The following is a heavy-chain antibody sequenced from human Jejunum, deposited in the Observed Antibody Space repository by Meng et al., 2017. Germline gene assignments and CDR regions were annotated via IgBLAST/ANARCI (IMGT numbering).Heavy chain of an antibody. D-gene: IGHD3-22*01. V-gene: IGHV3-30*18. CDR1: GFTFSNYG. CDR2: ISYDGSNE. Sequence: QVQLVESGGGVVQPGRSLRLSCAASGFTFSNYGMHWVRQAPGKGLEWVALISYDGSNEYYANSVKGRFIISRDNSKNTLFLQMNSLRAEDTAVYYCAKVDSAYYPVPIDYWGQGTLVTVSS. CDR3: AKVDSAYYPVPIDY. J-gene: IGHJ4*02.